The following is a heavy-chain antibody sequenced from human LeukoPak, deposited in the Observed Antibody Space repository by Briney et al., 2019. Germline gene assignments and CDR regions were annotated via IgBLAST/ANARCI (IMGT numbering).Heavy chain of an antibody. CDR2: ISGSGGST. CDR3: AEHIGKWLRLGGDY. J-gene: IGHJ4*02. D-gene: IGHD5-12*01. CDR1: GFTFSSYA. Sequence: PGGSLRLSCAASGFTFSSYAMSWVRQAPGKGLEWVSAISGSGGSTYYADSVKGRFTISRDNSKNTLYLQMNSLRAEDTAVYYCAEHIGKWLRLGGDYWGQGTLVTVSS. V-gene: IGHV3-23*01.